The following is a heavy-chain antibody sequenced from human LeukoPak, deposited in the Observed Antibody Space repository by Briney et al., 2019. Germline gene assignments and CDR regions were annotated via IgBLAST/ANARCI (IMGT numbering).Heavy chain of an antibody. CDR3: TNGRSSEPYSSSTSY. Sequence: GGSLRLSCAASGFTFSGSAMLWVRQASGKGLEWVGRIRSKANSYATAYAASVKGRFTISRDDSKNTAYLQMNSLKTEDTAVYYCTNGRSSEPYSSSTSYWGQGTLVTVSS. CDR2: IRSKANSYAT. D-gene: IGHD6-13*01. J-gene: IGHJ4*02. CDR1: GFTFSGSA. V-gene: IGHV3-73*01.